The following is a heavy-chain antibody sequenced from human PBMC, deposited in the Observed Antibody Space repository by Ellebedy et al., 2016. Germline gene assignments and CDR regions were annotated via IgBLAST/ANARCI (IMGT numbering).Heavy chain of an antibody. CDR2: IYYSGST. J-gene: IGHJ5*02. D-gene: IGHD3-9*01. Sequence: SETLSLXCTVSGGYISSYYWSWIRQPPGKGLEWIGYIYYSGSTNYNPSLKSRVTISVDTSKNQFSLKLSSVTAADTAVYYCARFRRYDILTGYYFDWFDPWGQGTLVTVSS. V-gene: IGHV4-59*01. CDR1: GGYISSYY. CDR3: ARFRRYDILTGYYFDWFDP.